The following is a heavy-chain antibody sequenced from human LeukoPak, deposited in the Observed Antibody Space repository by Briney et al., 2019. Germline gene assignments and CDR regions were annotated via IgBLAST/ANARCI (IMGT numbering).Heavy chain of an antibody. CDR3: ARRMEHYGNYYFDY. D-gene: IGHD3-10*01. CDR2: ISNSGST. Sequence: PSETLSLTCSVSGGSISNVYWSWIRQPPGKELEWIGYISNSGSTDYNPSLQSRVTISVDTSKNQFSLKLSSVTAADRAVYYCARRMEHYGNYYFDYWGQGTLVTVSS. CDR1: GGSISNVY. V-gene: IGHV4-4*08. J-gene: IGHJ4*02.